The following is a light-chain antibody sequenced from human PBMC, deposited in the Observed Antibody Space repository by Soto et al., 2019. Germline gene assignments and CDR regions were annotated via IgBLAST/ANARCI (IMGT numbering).Light chain of an antibody. V-gene: IGLV2-23*01. Sequence: QSVLAQPASVSGSPGQSITISCTGTSSDVGSYNLVSWYQRHPGKAPKLMIYEDNKRPSGVSNRFSGSKSGNTASLTISGLQAEDEADYYCCSYAGSSIRMFGTGTKVTVL. CDR2: EDN. CDR1: SSDVGSYNL. J-gene: IGLJ1*01. CDR3: CSYAGSSIRM.